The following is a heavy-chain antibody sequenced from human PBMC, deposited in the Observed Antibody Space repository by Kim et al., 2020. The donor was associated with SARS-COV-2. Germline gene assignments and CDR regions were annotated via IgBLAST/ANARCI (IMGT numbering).Heavy chain of an antibody. CDR1: GGSFSGYY. D-gene: IGHD2-15*01. CDR2: INHSGST. V-gene: IGHV4-34*01. J-gene: IGHJ5*02. CDR3: ARGFRVVVAATRLWFDP. Sequence: SETLSLTCAVYGGSFSGYYWSWIRQPPGKGLEWIGEINHSGSTNYNPSLKSRVTISVDTSKNQFSLKLSSVTAADTAVYYCARGFRVVVAATRLWFDPWG.